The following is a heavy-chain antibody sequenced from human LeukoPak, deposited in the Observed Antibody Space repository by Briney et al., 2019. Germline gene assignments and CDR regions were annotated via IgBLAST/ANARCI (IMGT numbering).Heavy chain of an antibody. CDR3: ARISHSGSLDMYFDI. Sequence: HPGGSLRLSCAASGFTFTNYAMNWLRHAPGKGLEWVSSITGDGGSTYYADSVKGRFTISRDNSKNTLYLQMNSVRAEDTAVYYCARISHSGSLDMYFDIWGQGTMVTVSS. CDR1: GFTFTNYA. V-gene: IGHV3-23*01. CDR2: ITGDGGST. D-gene: IGHD1-26*01. J-gene: IGHJ3*02.